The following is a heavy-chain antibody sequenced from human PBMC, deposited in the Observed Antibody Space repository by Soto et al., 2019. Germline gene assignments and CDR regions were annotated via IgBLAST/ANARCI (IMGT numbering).Heavy chain of an antibody. CDR3: ARSLGEVDY. V-gene: IGHV4-59*02. CDR2: IYYSGST. Sequence: PETLSLTCSFSGDSVTSHYLTWIRQSPEMGLEWNGYIYYSGSTNYNPSLKSRVTIPVDTSKNQFSLKLSSVSAADKAVYYCARSLGEVDYWGQGTLVTVSS. J-gene: IGHJ4*02. D-gene: IGHD3-10*01. CDR1: GDSVTSHY.